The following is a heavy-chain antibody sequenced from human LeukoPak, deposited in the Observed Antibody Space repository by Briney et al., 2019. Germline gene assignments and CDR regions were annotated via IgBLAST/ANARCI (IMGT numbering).Heavy chain of an antibody. CDR1: GFTFDDYG. CDR3: ARGFPGYCFDY. D-gene: IGHD6-13*01. J-gene: IGHJ4*02. Sequence: SGGSLRLSCAASGFTFDDYGMSWVRQAPGKGLEWVSGINWNGGVISYADSVKGRFTISRDNAKNSLYLQMNSLRAEDTALYYCARGFPGYCFDYWGQGTLVTVSS. CDR2: INWNGGVI. V-gene: IGHV3-20*04.